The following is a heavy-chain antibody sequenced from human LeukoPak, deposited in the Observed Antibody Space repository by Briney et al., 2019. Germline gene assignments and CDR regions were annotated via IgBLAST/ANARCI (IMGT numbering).Heavy chain of an antibody. D-gene: IGHD3-10*01. CDR2: INHSGST. CDR3: ARHIRQVTYYYGSGSYYWPYYFDY. Sequence: PSETLSLTCTVSGGSISSSSYYWSWIRQPPGKGLEWIGEINHSGSTNYNPSLKSRVTISVDTSKNQFSLKLSSVTAADTAVYYCARHIRQVTYYYGSGSYYWPYYFDYWGQGTLVTVSS. J-gene: IGHJ4*02. V-gene: IGHV4-39*01. CDR1: GGSISSSSYY.